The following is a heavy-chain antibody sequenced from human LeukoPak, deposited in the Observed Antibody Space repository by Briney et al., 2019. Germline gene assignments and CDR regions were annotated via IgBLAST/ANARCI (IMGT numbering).Heavy chain of an antibody. V-gene: IGHV3-23*01. J-gene: IGHJ6*03. D-gene: IGHD3-10*01. CDR1: GFTFSSYG. CDR2: ISGSGGST. Sequence: GGSLRLSCAASGFTFSSYGMSWVRQAPGKGLEWVSAISGSGGSTYYADSVKGRFTISRDNSKNTLYLQMNSLRAEDTAVYYCAKDPRYGSGSYMVGYYMDVWGKGTTVTISS. CDR3: AKDPRYGSGSYMVGYYMDV.